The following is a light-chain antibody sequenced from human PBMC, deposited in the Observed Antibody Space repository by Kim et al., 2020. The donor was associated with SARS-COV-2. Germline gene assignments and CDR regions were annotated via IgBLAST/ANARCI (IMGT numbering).Light chain of an antibody. Sequence: SSELTQDPVVSVALGQTVRITCQGDSLRSYYASWYQQRPGQAPVLVIYGKNNRPSGIPDRFSGSSSGNTASLTITGAQAEDAADYYCHSRDSRGNRLVFG. J-gene: IGLJ1*01. CDR1: SLRSYY. V-gene: IGLV3-19*01. CDR2: GKN. CDR3: HSRDSRGNRLV.